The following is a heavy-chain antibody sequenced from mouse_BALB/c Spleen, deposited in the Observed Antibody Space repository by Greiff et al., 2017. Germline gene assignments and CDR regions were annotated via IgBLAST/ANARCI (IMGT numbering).Heavy chain of an antibody. CDR2: ISNKANGYTT. D-gene: IGHD1-1*02. V-gene: IGHV7-3*02. J-gene: IGHJ3*01. CDR1: GFTFTDYY. Sequence: EVKLVESGGGLVQPGGSLRLSCATSGFTFTDYYMSWVRQPPGKALEWLGSISNKANGYTTEYSASVKGRFTISRANSQSILYLQKITLRAADCAASDCARGKGYYGGGEFAYWGQGTLVTVSA. CDR3: ARGKGYYGGGEFAY.